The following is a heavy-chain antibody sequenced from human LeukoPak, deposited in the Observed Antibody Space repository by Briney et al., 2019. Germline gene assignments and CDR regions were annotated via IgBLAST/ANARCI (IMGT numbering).Heavy chain of an antibody. D-gene: IGHD5-12*01. CDR1: GFTFSSYA. Sequence: GGSLRLSCAASGFTFSSYAMHWVRQAPGKGLEWVAVISYDGSNKYYAYSVKGRFTISRDNSKDTLYLQMNSLRAEDTAVYYCARTPEDIVATPYYFDYWGQGTLVTVSS. V-gene: IGHV3-30-3*01. J-gene: IGHJ4*02. CDR2: ISYDGSNK. CDR3: ARTPEDIVATPYYFDY.